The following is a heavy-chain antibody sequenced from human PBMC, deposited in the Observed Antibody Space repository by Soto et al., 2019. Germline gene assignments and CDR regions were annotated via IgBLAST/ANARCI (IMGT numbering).Heavy chain of an antibody. J-gene: IGHJ6*02. D-gene: IGHD3-10*01. CDR1: GFSFSSYS. CDR3: ASSYGSGKKDV. Sequence: EVQLVESGGGLVKPGGSLRLSCAASGFSFSSYSMNWVRQAPGKGLEWVSSISSSSSSIYYADSAKGRFTTSRDNAKNSLYLQMNNLRVEDTAVYYCASSYGSGKKDVWGQGTTVTVSS. CDR2: ISSSSSSI. V-gene: IGHV3-21*01.